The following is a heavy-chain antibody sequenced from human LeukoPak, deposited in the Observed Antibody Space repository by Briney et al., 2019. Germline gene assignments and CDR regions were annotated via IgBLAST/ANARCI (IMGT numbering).Heavy chain of an antibody. CDR2: TSISGSDT. CDR3: ASLVRQFTGAFDI. D-gene: IGHD3-10*01. V-gene: IGHV3-11*03. CDR1: GCTFSDYY. Sequence: SGGSLRLSCVAPGCTFSDYYMTWIRQAPGKGVEWLTWTSISGSDTRHADSVKGGFTISRDNAKNSLYLQMNSLGAEDTAVYYCASLVRQFTGAFDIWGQGTMVTVSS. J-gene: IGHJ3*02.